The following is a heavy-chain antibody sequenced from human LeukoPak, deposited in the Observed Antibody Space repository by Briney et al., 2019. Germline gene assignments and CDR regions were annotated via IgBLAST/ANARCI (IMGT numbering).Heavy chain of an antibody. CDR3: ARDFSGASYYYYYGMDV. D-gene: IGHD1-26*01. Sequence: ASVKVSCKASGYTFTGYYMHWVRQAPGQGLEWMGWINPNSGGTNYAQKFQGRVTMTRDTSISTAYMELSRLRSDDTAVYYRARDFSGASYYYYYGMDVWGQGTTVTVSS. J-gene: IGHJ6*02. V-gene: IGHV1-2*02. CDR2: INPNSGGT. CDR1: GYTFTGYY.